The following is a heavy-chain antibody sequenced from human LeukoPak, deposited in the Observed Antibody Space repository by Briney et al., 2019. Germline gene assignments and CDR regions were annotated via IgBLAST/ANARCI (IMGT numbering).Heavy chain of an antibody. D-gene: IGHD4-17*01. J-gene: IGHJ4*02. V-gene: IGHV3-30*04. Sequence: GGSLRLSCAASGFTLSSYAMHWVRQAPGKGLEWVAVISYDGRNKYYADSVKGLFTISRDNSKNTLYLQMNSLRSEDTAVYYCARDVDYGDYLFDYWGQGTLVTVSS. CDR2: ISYDGRNK. CDR1: GFTLSSYA. CDR3: ARDVDYGDYLFDY.